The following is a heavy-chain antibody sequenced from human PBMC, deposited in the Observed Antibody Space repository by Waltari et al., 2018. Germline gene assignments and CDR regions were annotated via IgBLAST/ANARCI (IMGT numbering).Heavy chain of an antibody. Sequence: VQLPASDPELFKPSPTLSLTCSVTGSSISSGSYYWIWIRQPAGQGLEWIGYMYSRGGTSPTPTHRTRATTTVEAPRNKCLLTLSSGTAGATAVYPGATGRGYSSGGRGYSGGYWGKGTLVTVSS. CDR1: GSSISSGSYY. CDR3: ATGRGYSSGGRGYSGGY. D-gene: IGHD2-15*01. J-gene: IGHJ4*02. V-gene: IGHV4-61*09. CDR2: MYSRGGT.